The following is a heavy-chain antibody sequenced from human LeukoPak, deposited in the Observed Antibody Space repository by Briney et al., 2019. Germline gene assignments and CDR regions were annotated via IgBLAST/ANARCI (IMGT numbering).Heavy chain of an antibody. CDR2: LYYNRST. CDR3: ARIRQLGHAFDI. J-gene: IGHJ3*02. V-gene: IGHV4-59*01. CDR1: GGSIRSYY. Sequence: PSETLSLTCTVSGGSIRSYYWSWIRQPPGKGLEWIGYLYYNRSTSYNPSLKSRVTMSLDTSKNQFSLKLSSVTAADTAVYYCARIRQLGHAFDIWGQGTMVTVSS. D-gene: IGHD1-1*01.